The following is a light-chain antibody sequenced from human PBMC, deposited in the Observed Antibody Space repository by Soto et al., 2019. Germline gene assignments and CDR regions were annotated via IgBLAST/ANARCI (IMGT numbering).Light chain of an antibody. Sequence: QSALTQPASVSGSPGQSITISCTGTTSFVGSYTLVSWYQQHTGKAPQVLIYEDTKRPSGVSNRFSGSISGSTASLTISGLQAEDEADYYCCSYVGASTYVFGTGTKLTVL. CDR1: TSFVGSYTL. CDR2: EDT. V-gene: IGLV2-23*01. J-gene: IGLJ1*01. CDR3: CSYVGASTYV.